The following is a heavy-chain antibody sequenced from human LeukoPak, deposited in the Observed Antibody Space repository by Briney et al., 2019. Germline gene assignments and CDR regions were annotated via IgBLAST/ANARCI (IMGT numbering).Heavy chain of an antibody. CDR2: IYTSGST. V-gene: IGHV4-4*07. Sequence: PSETLSLTCTVSGGSISSYYWSWIRQPAGKGLEWIGRIYTSGSTNYNPSLKSRVTMSVDTSKNQFSLKLSSVTAADTAVYYCAINYYDSSGYYFDYWGQGTLVTASS. CDR3: AINYYDSSGYYFDY. CDR1: GGSISSYY. D-gene: IGHD3-22*01. J-gene: IGHJ4*02.